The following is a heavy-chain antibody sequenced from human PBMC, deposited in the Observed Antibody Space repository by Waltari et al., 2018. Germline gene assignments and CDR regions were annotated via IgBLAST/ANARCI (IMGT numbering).Heavy chain of an antibody. Sequence: EVQLVESGGGLVQPGGSLSLSCAASGFIFSSSWMHWVRQAPGKGLVCGSRIVAEGSSRVYSDSVEGRFTISGDNVRNTLYLQMNSLRAEDTAIYYCARWVADRNYLDYGAQGTLVTVAS. CDR1: GFIFSSSW. CDR3: ARWVADRNYLDY. V-gene: IGHV3-74*03. CDR2: IVAEGSSR. D-gene: IGHD2-15*01. J-gene: IGHJ4*02.